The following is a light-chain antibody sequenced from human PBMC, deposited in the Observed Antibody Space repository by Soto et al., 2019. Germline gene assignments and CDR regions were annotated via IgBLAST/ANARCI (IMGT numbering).Light chain of an antibody. J-gene: IGKJ2*01. V-gene: IGKV1-5*03. CDR2: KAS. Sequence: DIQLTQSPSTLSPSVGDRVTITCRASQSISSWLAWYQQKPGKAPKLLIYKASSLQSGVPSRFSGSGSGTEFTPTISSLQPDDFATYYCQQYNTYPHTFGQGTKLEI. CDR1: QSISSW. CDR3: QQYNTYPHT.